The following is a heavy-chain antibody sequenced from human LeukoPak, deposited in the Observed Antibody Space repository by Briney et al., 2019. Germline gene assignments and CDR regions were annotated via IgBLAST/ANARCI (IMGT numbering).Heavy chain of an antibody. CDR2: IVVGGGNT. D-gene: IGHD3-22*01. CDR1: GFTFTSSA. CDR3: AAPTPYYYDSSGYYSIPPYYYGMDV. J-gene: IGHJ6*02. V-gene: IGHV1-58*01. Sequence: ASVKVSCKASGFTFTSSAVQWVRQARGQRLEWIGWIVVGGGNTNYAQKFQERVTITRDMSTSTAYMELSSLRSEDTAVYYCAAPTPYYYDSSGYYSIPPYYYGMDVWGQGTTVTVSS.